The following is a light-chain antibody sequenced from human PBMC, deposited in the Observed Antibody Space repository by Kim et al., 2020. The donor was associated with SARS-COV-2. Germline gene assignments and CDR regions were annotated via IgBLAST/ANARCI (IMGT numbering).Light chain of an antibody. Sequence: VALGQTVRIKCQGDSLRSYYATWHQQKPGQAPILVIYGKNNRPSGIPDRFSGSSSGNTASLTITGTQAGDEADYYCNSRDSNDNVVFGGGTQLTVL. CDR2: GKN. V-gene: IGLV3-19*01. CDR3: NSRDSNDNVV. J-gene: IGLJ2*01. CDR1: SLRSYY.